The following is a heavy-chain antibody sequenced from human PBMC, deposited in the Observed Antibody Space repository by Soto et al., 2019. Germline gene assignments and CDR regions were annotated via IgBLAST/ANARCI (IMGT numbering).Heavy chain of an antibody. CDR2: ISGYNGNT. CDR1: GYVFTTYG. V-gene: IGHV1-18*01. J-gene: IGHJ4*02. D-gene: IGHD3-3*01. CDR3: ARGAHGSGYAVY. Sequence: QVQLVQSGTEVKKPGASVKVSCRTSGYVFTTYGVNWVRQAPGQGLEWMGWISGYNGNTNYPQKFQGRVTMTTDTSTSTAYMELRSLAPEDTAVYFCARGAHGSGYAVYWGQGTLVTVS.